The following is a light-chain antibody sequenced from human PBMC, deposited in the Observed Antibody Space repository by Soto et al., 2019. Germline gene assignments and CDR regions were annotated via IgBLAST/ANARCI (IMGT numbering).Light chain of an antibody. J-gene: IGKJ1*01. CDR1: QSLLHSNGYNY. V-gene: IGKV2-28*01. CDR3: MQALLSPWT. CDR2: LGS. Sequence: DIVMTQSPLSLPVTPGEPASISCRSRQSLLHSNGYNYLDWYLQKPGQSPQLLIFLGSHRASGVPARFSAGGSGTDFTLAISRVEAEDVGVYYCMQALLSPWTFGQGTKVEIK.